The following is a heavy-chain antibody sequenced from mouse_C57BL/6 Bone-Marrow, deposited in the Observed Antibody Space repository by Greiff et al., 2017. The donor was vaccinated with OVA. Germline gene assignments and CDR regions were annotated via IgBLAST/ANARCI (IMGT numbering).Heavy chain of an antibody. CDR2: IDPANDNT. D-gene: IGHD1-1*01. Sequence: EVQLQQSVAELVRPGASVKLSCTASGFTIKNTYMHWVKQRPEQGLEWIGRIDPANDNTKYAPKFQGKATMTAETSSNTAYLQLSSLSSEDTAVYCGARGNYGSSFYAMDYWGQGTSVTVSS. CDR3: ARGNYGSSFYAMDY. CDR1: GFTIKNTY. J-gene: IGHJ4*01. V-gene: IGHV14-3*01.